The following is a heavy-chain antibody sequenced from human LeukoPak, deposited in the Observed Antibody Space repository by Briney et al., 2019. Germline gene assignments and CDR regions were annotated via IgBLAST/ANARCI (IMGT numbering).Heavy chain of an antibody. V-gene: IGHV5-51*01. J-gene: IGHJ4*02. CDR1: GYNFTNYW. CDR3: ARRSSIAPRLFDY. D-gene: IGHD6-6*01. CDR2: IYPGDSDT. Sequence: PGESPKISCKGSGYNFTNYWIDWVRQMPGKGLEWMGIIYPGDSDTRYSPSFQGQVTFSADESISTAYLQWSSLKASDTAIYYCARRSSIAPRLFDYWGQGTLVTVSS.